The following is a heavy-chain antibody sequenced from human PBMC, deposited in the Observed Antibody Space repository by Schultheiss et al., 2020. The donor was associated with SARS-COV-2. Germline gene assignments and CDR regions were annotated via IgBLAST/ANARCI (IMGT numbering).Heavy chain of an antibody. CDR3: ARDMADYYYGMDV. J-gene: IGHJ6*02. Sequence: SETLSLTCAVYGASFSSYYWSWIRQPPGKGLEWIGSIYHSGSTNYNPSLKSRVTISVDTSKNQFSLKLSSVTAADTAVYYCARDMADYYYGMDVWGQGTTVTVSS. CDR1: GASFSSYY. CDR2: IYHSGST. D-gene: IGHD5-24*01. V-gene: IGHV4-34*01.